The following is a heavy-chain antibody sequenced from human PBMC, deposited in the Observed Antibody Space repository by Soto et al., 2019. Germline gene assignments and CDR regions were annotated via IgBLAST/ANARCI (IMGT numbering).Heavy chain of an antibody. V-gene: IGHV4-59*01. Sequence: PSETLALTCTVSGGSISSYYWSWIRQPPGKGLEWIGYIYYSGSTNYNPSLKSRVTISVDTYKNQFSLKLSSVTAADTAVYYCASGDLALLGYWGQGTLVTVSS. CDR1: GGSISSYY. CDR2: IYYSGST. D-gene: IGHD3-3*02. J-gene: IGHJ4*02. CDR3: ASGDLALLGY.